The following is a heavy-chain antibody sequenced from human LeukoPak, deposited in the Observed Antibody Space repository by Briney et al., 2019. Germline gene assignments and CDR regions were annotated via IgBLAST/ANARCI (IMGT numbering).Heavy chain of an antibody. J-gene: IGHJ5*02. V-gene: IGHV3-49*04. CDR1: GFSFGDNA. D-gene: IGHD5-18*01. CDR2: IRSKAYGGTT. CDR3: TRDAPAPVDKATRGWFDP. Sequence: GRSLRLSCTTSGFSFGDNAMSWVRQAPGKGLEWVSYIRSKAYGGTTEYAASVKGRFTISRDDSKSIAYLQMNSLKIEDTAVYYCTRDAPAPVDKATRGWFDPWGQGTLVTVSS.